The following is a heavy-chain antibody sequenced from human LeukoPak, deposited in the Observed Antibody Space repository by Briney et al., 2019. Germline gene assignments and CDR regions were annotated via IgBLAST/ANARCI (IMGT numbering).Heavy chain of an antibody. D-gene: IGHD3-22*01. CDR1: GLI. J-gene: IGHJ3*02. V-gene: IGHV3-30-3*01. CDR2: ISHDGNSK. Sequence: GGSLRLSCAASGLIIHSVRKAPGKGLEWVAAISHDGNSKYYADSVKGRFTISRDNSKNTVYLQLNSLGAEDTAVYYCAKEGHSSGYCGVFDIWGQGTTVTVSS. CDR3: AKEGHSSGYCGVFDI.